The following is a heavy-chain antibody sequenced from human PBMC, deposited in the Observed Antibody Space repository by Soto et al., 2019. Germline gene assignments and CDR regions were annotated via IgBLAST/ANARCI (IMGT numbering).Heavy chain of an antibody. D-gene: IGHD6-19*01. CDR3: ARAPLPKQWLVSDWYFDL. J-gene: IGHJ2*01. V-gene: IGHV1-8*01. CDR1: GYTFTSYD. Sequence: QVQLVQSGAEVKKPGASVKVSCKASGYTFTSYDINWVRQATGQGLEWMGWMNPNSGNTGYAQKFEGRVTMTRNTSISTAYMELSSLRSEDTAVYYCARAPLPKQWLVSDWYFDLWGRGTLVTVSS. CDR2: MNPNSGNT.